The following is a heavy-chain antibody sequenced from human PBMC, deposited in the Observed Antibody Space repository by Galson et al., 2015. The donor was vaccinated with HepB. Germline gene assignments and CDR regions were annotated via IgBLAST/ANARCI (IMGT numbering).Heavy chain of an antibody. V-gene: IGHV1-18*01. CDR2: ISAFNGNT. D-gene: IGHD6-25*01. J-gene: IGHJ3*02. Sequence: SVKVSCKASGSTFTSFGINWVRQAPGQGLEWMGWISAFNGNTNYAQKYQGRVTMTTDTSTSTAYMELRSLRSDDTAVYYCWGEGTGWTREDIWGQGTMVTVSS. CDR3: WGEGTGWTREDI. CDR1: GSTFTSFG.